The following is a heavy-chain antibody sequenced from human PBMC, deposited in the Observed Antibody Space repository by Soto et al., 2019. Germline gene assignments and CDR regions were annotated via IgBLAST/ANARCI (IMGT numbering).Heavy chain of an antibody. V-gene: IGHV5-51*01. CDR2: IYPGDSDT. CDR1: GYSFTIYW. D-gene: IGHD1-26*01. Sequence: PGESLKISCKGSGYSFTIYWIAWVRQMPGKGLEWMGIIYPGDSDTRYSPSFQGQVTISADKSISTAYLQWSSLKASDTAMYYCATHRYSGSPSLDYWGQGTLVTVSS. J-gene: IGHJ4*02. CDR3: ATHRYSGSPSLDY.